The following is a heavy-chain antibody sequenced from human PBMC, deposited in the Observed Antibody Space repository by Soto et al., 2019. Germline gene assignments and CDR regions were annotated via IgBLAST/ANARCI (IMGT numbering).Heavy chain of an antibody. CDR2: ISGGGDTK. Sequence: EVQLLESGGGLVQPGGSLRLSCAASGFTFNNYAMTWVRQAPGKGLEWVLAISGGGDTKSYADSVKGRFTVSRYGSKNTLNLQMSSLRAEDTALYYCAKGRGGSGSLTPRVDFWGQGTLVTVSS. V-gene: IGHV3-23*01. D-gene: IGHD3-10*01. CDR3: AKGRGGSGSLTPRVDF. J-gene: IGHJ4*02. CDR1: GFTFNNYA.